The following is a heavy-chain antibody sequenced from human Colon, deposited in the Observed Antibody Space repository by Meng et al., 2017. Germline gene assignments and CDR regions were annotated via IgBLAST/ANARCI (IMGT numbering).Heavy chain of an antibody. CDR1: GFTFSRYA. D-gene: IGHD6-19*01. Sequence: GGSLRLSCAASGFTFSRYAMSWVRQAPGKGLEWVSSIIGSGTTYYADSVKGRFTISRDNSKNTVYLQMNSLRAEDMAIYYCARNRSVAAYWGQGTLVTVSS. J-gene: IGHJ4*02. CDR2: IIGSGTT. V-gene: IGHV3-23*01. CDR3: ARNRSVAAY.